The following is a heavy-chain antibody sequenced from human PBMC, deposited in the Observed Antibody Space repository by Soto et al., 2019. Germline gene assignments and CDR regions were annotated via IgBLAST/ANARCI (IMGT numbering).Heavy chain of an antibody. CDR3: ARGRAYYYDSSGYPFDY. CDR2: IIPIFGTA. Sequence: SVKVSCKASGGTFSSYAISGVRQAPGQGLEWMGGIIPIFGTANYAQKFQGRVTITADESTSTAYMELSSLRSEDTAVYYCARGRAYYYDSSGYPFDYWGQGTLVTV. CDR1: GGTFSSYA. V-gene: IGHV1-69*13. D-gene: IGHD3-22*01. J-gene: IGHJ4*02.